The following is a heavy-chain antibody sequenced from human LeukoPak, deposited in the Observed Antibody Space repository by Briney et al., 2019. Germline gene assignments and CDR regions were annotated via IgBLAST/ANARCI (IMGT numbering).Heavy chain of an antibody. CDR1: GFTFSSYG. V-gene: IGHV3-30*03. CDR2: ISYDGSNK. J-gene: IGHJ4*02. D-gene: IGHD6-13*01. Sequence: GGSLRLSCAASGFTFSSYGMHWVRQAPGKGLEWVAVISYDGSNKYYADSVKGRFTISRDNSENTLYLQMNSLRAEDTAVYYCALIAAAGYFDYWGQGTLVTVSS. CDR3: ALIAAAGYFDY.